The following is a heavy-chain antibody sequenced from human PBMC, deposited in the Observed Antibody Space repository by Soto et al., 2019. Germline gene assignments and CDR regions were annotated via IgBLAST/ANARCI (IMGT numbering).Heavy chain of an antibody. D-gene: IGHD6-19*01. CDR1: GDRVSSNSAA. V-gene: IGHV6-1*01. CDR2: TYYKSKWYN. CDR3: ARDLPVAGKNWFDP. J-gene: IGHJ5*02. Sequence: SQTLSLTCAISGDRVSSNSAAWNWIRQSPSRGLEWLGRTYYKSKWYNDYAVSVKSRITINPDTSKNQFSLQLNSVTPEDTAVYYCARDLPVAGKNWFDPWGQGTLVTVSS.